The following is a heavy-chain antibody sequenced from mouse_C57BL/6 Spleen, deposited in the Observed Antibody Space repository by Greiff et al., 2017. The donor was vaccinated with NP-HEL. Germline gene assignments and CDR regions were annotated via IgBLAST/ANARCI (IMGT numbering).Heavy chain of an antibody. CDR3: ARTDYGSSWYFDV. Sequence: QVQLQQPGAELARPGSSVKLSCKASGYTFTSYWMDWVKQRPGQGLEWIGNIYPSDSETHYNQKFKDKATLTVDKSSSTAYMQLSSLTSEDSAVYYCARTDYGSSWYFDVWGTGTTVTVSS. D-gene: IGHD1-1*01. V-gene: IGHV1-61*01. J-gene: IGHJ1*03. CDR2: IYPSDSET. CDR1: GYTFTSYW.